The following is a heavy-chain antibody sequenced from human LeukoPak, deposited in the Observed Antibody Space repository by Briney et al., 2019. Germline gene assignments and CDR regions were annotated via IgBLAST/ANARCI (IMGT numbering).Heavy chain of an antibody. J-gene: IGHJ3*02. Sequence: GGSLRLSRAASGFTLSVCYTSSIRRAPEEGLGCGLYSGSSGSTSYYADSVQGRFTISSDNAKSSLYLQMVSLRAQGTAGYHCASYSGDGLNDAFDIWGQGTMVTVSS. CDR3: ASYSGDGLNDAFDI. V-gene: IGHV3-11*01. D-gene: IGHD2-21*01. CDR1: GFTLSVCY. CDR2: SGSSGSTS.